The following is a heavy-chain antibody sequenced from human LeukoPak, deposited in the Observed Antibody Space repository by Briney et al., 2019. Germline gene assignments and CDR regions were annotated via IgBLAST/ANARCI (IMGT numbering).Heavy chain of an antibody. V-gene: IGHV1-2*02. Sequence: ASVKVSCKASGYTFTGYYMHWVRQAPGQGLEWMGWINPNSGGTNYAQKFQGRVTMTRDTSISTAYMELSRLRSDDTAVYYCAGSKPFGVVISPTYFDYWGQGTLVTVSS. CDR2: INPNSGGT. J-gene: IGHJ4*02. CDR3: AGSKPFGVVISPTYFDY. CDR1: GYTFTGYY. D-gene: IGHD3-3*01.